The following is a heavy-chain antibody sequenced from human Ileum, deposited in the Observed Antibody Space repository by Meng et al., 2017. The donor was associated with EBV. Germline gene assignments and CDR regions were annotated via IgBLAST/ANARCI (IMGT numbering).Heavy chain of an antibody. D-gene: IGHD3-10*01. Sequence: VQWRESAPPRVTPSETLSRPCAGSGYFITNHNWWAGVRQPPGKGLEWIGEIPHRGSSAYHPSLKSRVSMSIDKSKNQFSLKLTSVTAADTAVYPCLRGSGGSVWGQGTLVTVSS. CDR2: IPHRGSS. J-gene: IGHJ1*01. CDR3: LRGSGGSV. V-gene: IGHV4-4*02. CDR1: GYFITNHNW.